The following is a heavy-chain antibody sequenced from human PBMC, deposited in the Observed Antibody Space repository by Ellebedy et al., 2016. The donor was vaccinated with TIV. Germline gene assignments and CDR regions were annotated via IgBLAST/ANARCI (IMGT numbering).Heavy chain of an antibody. V-gene: IGHV3-15*01. CDR2: IRSKADGGTA. CDR1: GFTFNNAW. D-gene: IGHD3/OR15-3a*01. Sequence: GESLKISXAASGFTFNNAWMNWVRQAPGKGLEWVGHIRSKADGGTADYAAPLKGRFTISRDDSRNTLYLQMSSLKTEDTAVYYCARHLRGGPFGLVYHFDFWGQGSLVTVSS. CDR3: ARHLRGGPFGLVYHFDF. J-gene: IGHJ4*02.